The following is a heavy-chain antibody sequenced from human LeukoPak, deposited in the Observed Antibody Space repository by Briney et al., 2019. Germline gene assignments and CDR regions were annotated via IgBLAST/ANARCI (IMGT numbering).Heavy chain of an antibody. D-gene: IGHD4-17*01. J-gene: IGHJ6*02. CDR1: GFTFSSYA. Sequence: GGSLRLSCAASGFTFSSYAMSWVRQAPGKGLEWVSAISGSGGSTYYADSVKGRFTISRDNSKNTLYLQMNSLRAEDTATYYCAKDGTTVTTNYFYAMDVWGQGTTVTVSS. V-gene: IGHV3-23*01. CDR2: ISGSGGST. CDR3: AKDGTTVTTNYFYAMDV.